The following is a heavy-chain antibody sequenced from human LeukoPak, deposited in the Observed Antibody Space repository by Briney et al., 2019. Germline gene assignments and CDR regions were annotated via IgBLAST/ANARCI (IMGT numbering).Heavy chain of an antibody. CDR1: GFTFRSYA. V-gene: IGHV3-30-3*01. D-gene: IGHD3-22*01. J-gene: IGHJ3*02. CDR2: LSYDGSNK. Sequence: GRSLRLSCTASGFTFRSYAMHWVRPAPGKGLEWVALLSYDGSNKYYADSVKGRFTISRDNSKNTLYLQMNSLRDEDTAVYYCARSFINYYDSSGYYHLGAFDIWGLGTMVTVSS. CDR3: ARSFINYYDSSGYYHLGAFDI.